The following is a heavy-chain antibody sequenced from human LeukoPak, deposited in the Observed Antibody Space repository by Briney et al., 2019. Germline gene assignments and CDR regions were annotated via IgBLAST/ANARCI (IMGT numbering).Heavy chain of an antibody. V-gene: IGHV6-1*01. Sequence: SQTLSLTCAISGDSVSSNNGAWNWIRQSPSRGLEWLGRTYYRSKWYNDFAPSMQGRITINPDTSKNQFSLQLYSVTPEDTAVYYCARDVGTSGWHTFDYWVQGTLVTVSS. CDR2: TYYRSKWYN. J-gene: IGHJ4*02. CDR3: ARDVGTSGWHTFDY. CDR1: GDSVSSNNGA. D-gene: IGHD6-19*01.